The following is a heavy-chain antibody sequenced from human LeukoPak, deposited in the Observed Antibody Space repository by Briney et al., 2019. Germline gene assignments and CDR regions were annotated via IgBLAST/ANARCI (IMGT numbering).Heavy chain of an antibody. CDR3: ARGSGYSYYYDSSGYGFDY. CDR1: GFTFSSYW. J-gene: IGHJ4*02. V-gene: IGHV3-7*01. Sequence: PGGSLRLSCAASGFTFSSYWMSWVRQAPGKGLEWVANIKQDGSEKYYVDSVKGRFTISRDNAKNSLYLQMNSLRAEDTAVYYCARGSGYSYYYDSSGYGFDYWGQGTLVTVSS. D-gene: IGHD3-22*01. CDR2: IKQDGSEK.